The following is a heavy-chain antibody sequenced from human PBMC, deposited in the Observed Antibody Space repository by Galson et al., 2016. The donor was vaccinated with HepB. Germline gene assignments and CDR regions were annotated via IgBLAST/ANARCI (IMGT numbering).Heavy chain of an antibody. J-gene: IGHJ4*02. V-gene: IGHV4-31*05. D-gene: IGHD6-6*01. CDR2: VYYSGIT. CDR3: QVTKSVDKSISTAYLQWSSLKASDSAMYFCARQRGVGGWYFDS. CDR1: GGSISSGGYY. Sequence: TLSLTCTVSGGSISSGGYYWSWIRQHPGKGLEWIGYVYYSGITYYNLSLKSRVTISEDTSKNQFSLKLSSETTYSPSFRGQVTKSVDKSISTAYLQWSSLKASDSAMYFCARQRGVGGWYFDSWGQGTLVTVSS.